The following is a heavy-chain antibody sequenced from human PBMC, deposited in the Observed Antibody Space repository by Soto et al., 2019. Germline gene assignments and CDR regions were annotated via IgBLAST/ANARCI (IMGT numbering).Heavy chain of an antibody. CDR2: ISGYNGNT. D-gene: IGHD3-22*01. Sequence: QVQLVQSGAEVKKPGASVKVSSPASGYTFTIYGISWVRQAPGQGLEWMGWISGYNGNTDYAQNLQDRVTLTTDASTSSVYMELRSLRSDDTAVYYWARVDDYDSSGYYGYWGQGTRITGSS. CDR1: GYTFTIYG. V-gene: IGHV1-18*04. CDR3: ARVDDYDSSGYYGY. J-gene: IGHJ4*02.